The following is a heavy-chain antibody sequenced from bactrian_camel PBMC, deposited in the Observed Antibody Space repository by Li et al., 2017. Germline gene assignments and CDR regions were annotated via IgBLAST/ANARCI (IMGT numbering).Heavy chain of an antibody. CDR3: AAGRHVGRDCRSGPWHASRVAF. J-gene: IGHJ4*01. CDR1: GFTFGGWA. V-gene: IGHV3S42*01. Sequence: VQLLESGGGLVQPGGSLRLSCAASGFTFGGWAMSWVRQAPGGGLEWVSRISSGGGTKTYADSVKGRFTISQDYTKNTMYLQMNSLQPEDTAMYYCAAGRHVGRDCRSGPWHASRVAFWGQGTQVTVS. CDR2: ISSGGGTK. D-gene: IGHD7*01.